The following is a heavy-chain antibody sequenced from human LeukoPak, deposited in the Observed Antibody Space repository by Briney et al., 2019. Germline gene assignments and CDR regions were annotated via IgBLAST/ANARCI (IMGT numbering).Heavy chain of an antibody. CDR2: IYYSGST. V-gene: IGHV4-59*01. Sequence: SETLSLTCTVSGGSISSYYWSWIRQPPGKGLEWIGYIYYSGSTNYNPSLKSRVTISVDTSKNQFSLKLSSVTAADTAVYYCARELIGYYTKYFDIWGQGTMVTVSS. J-gene: IGHJ3*02. CDR1: GGSISSYY. CDR3: ARELIGYYTKYFDI. D-gene: IGHD2-15*01.